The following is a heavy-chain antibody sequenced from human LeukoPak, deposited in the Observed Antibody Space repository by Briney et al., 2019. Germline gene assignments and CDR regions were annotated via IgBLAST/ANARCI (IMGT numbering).Heavy chain of an antibody. D-gene: IGHD2-8*01. CDR3: ASMLRLGGTFDY. CDR1: GGSISSYY. V-gene: IGHV4-59*01. CDR2: IYYSGST. Sequence: SETLSLTCPVSGGSISSYYWSWIRQPPGKGREGIGYIYYSGSTNYNPSLKSRVTISVDTSKNQFSLKLSSVTAADTAVYYCASMLRLGGTFDYWGQGTLVTVSS. J-gene: IGHJ4*02.